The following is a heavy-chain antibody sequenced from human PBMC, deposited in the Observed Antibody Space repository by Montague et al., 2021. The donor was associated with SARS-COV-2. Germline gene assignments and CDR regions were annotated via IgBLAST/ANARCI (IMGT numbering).Heavy chain of an antibody. CDR3: ARLEAGDCSGGSCYSSWFDP. Sequence: SETLSLTCTVSGGSISSYYWSWIRQPPGKGLEWIGYIYYSGSTNCNPSLKSRVTISVDTSKNQFSLKLSSVTAADTAVYYCARLEAGDCSGGSCYSSWFDPWGQGTLVTVSS. V-gene: IGHV4-59*08. J-gene: IGHJ5*02. D-gene: IGHD2-15*01. CDR1: GGSISSYY. CDR2: IYYSGST.